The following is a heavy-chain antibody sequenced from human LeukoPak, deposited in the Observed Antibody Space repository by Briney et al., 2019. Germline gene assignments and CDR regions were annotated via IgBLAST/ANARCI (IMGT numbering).Heavy chain of an antibody. CDR2: ISTSGST. D-gene: IGHD2-15*01. Sequence: SQTLSLTCTVSGGSIASNSYYWSWVRQPAGKGLEWIGRISTSGSTYYNPSLKSRVTISVDTSKNQFSLKLSSVTAADTAVYYCARIRGLLLRLGYFDYWGQGTLVTVSS. V-gene: IGHV4-61*02. CDR1: GGSIASNSYY. CDR3: ARIRGLLLRLGYFDY. J-gene: IGHJ4*02.